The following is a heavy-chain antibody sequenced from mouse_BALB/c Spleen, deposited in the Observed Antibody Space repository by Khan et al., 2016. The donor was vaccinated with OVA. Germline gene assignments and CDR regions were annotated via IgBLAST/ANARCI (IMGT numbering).Heavy chain of an antibody. V-gene: IGHV1-76*01. CDR3: AREEALYYFDY. Sequence: TYWIHWLKDKATLTADKSSTTAYMQLSSLKSEDSAVYFCAREEALYYFDYWGQGTTLTVSS. D-gene: IGHD3-2*02. CDR2: T. J-gene: IGHJ2*01.